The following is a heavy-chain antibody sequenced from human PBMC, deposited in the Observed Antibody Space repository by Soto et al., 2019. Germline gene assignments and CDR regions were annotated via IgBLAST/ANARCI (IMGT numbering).Heavy chain of an antibody. Sequence: ASVKVSCKASGYTFTSYGISWVRQAPGQGRGWMGWTSAYNGNTNYAQKLQGRVTMTTDTSTSTAYMELRSLRSDDTAVYYCASTVAGTASTFDYWGQGTLVTVSS. CDR3: ASTVAGTASTFDY. CDR1: GYTFTSYG. CDR2: TSAYNGNT. V-gene: IGHV1-18*01. D-gene: IGHD6-19*01. J-gene: IGHJ4*02.